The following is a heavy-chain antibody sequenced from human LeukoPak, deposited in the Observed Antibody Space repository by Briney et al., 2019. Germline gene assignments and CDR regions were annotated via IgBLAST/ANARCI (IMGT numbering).Heavy chain of an antibody. V-gene: IGHV4-4*07. CDR2: IYTSGST. CDR3: AREKDDYGDYCFDY. J-gene: IGHJ4*02. D-gene: IGHD4-17*01. CDR1: GGSISSYY. Sequence: PSETLSLTCTVSGGSISSYYWSWIRQPAGKGLEWIGRIYTSGSTNYNPSLKSRVTMSVDPSKNQFSLKLSSVTAADTAVYYCAREKDDYGDYCFDYWGQGTLVTVSS.